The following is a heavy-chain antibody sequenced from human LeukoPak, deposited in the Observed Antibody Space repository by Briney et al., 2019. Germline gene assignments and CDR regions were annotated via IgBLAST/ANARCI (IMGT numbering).Heavy chain of an antibody. CDR1: GGSISSGEYY. CDR3: ARAGCSGGSCSLGFDY. D-gene: IGHD2-15*01. CDR2: IYYSGST. V-gene: IGHV4-31*11. J-gene: IGHJ4*02. Sequence: SETLSLTCAVSGGSISSGEYYWSWIRQHPGKGLEWIGEIYYSGSTHYNPSLKSRVTISVDTSKNQFSLKLTSVTAADTAVYYCARAGCSGGSCSLGFDYWGQGTLVTVSS.